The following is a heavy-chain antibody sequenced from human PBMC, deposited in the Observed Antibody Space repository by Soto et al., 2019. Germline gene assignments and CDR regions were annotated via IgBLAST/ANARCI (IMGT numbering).Heavy chain of an antibody. J-gene: IGHJ4*02. CDR2: INHSGST. Sequence: QVQLQQWGAGLLKPSETLSLTCALYGGSFSGYYWSWIRQPPGKGLEWIGEINHSGSTNYNPSLKSRVTMSVDTSKNQFSLKLSSLTAADTAVNYCARNGGRVVEVAGAYFDYWGQGTLVTVSS. CDR3: ARNGGRVVEVAGAYFDY. V-gene: IGHV4-34*01. CDR1: GGSFSGYY. D-gene: IGHD2-15*01.